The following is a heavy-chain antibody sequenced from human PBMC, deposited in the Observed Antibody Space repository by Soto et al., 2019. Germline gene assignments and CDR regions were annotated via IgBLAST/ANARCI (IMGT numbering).Heavy chain of an antibody. D-gene: IGHD2-2*02. CDR2: ISSSSSYI. CDR3: ARGSYCSSTSCYSSELDY. V-gene: IGHV3-21*01. Sequence: EVQLVESGGGLVKPGGSLRLSCAASGFTFSSYSMNWVRQAPGKGLEWVSSISSSSSYIYYADSVKGRFTISRDNAKNSLYLQMNSLRADDTAVYYCARGSYCSSTSCYSSELDYWGQGTLVTVSS. J-gene: IGHJ4*02. CDR1: GFTFSSYS.